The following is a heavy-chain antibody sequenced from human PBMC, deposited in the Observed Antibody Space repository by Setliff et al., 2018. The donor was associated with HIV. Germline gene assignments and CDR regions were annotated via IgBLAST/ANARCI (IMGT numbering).Heavy chain of an antibody. J-gene: IGHJ6*02. CDR2: IDPSDSYT. CDR3: AKHLSPGSGWYSKARGMDV. Sequence: PGESLKITCKGSGYSFTSYWISWVRQMPGKGLEWMGRIDPSDSYTNYSPSFQAHVTISADKSICSAYLLWSSLKASDTAMYYCAKHLSPGSGWYSKARGMDVWGQGTTVTVSS. D-gene: IGHD6-19*01. V-gene: IGHV5-10-1*01. CDR1: GYSFTSYW.